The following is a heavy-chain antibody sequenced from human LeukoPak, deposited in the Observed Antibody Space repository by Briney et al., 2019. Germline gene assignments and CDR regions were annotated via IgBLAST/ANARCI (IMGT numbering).Heavy chain of an antibody. CDR3: ATYRTGYYYFDY. CDR1: GFTFSNAW. V-gene: IGHV3-15*01. Sequence: PGGSLRLSCAASGFTFSNAWMSWVRQAPGKGLEWVGRIKSKTDGGTTEYAAPVKGRFTISRDDSKNTLYLQMNSLEIEDTAVYYCATYRTGYYYFDYWGPGTLVTVSS. J-gene: IGHJ4*02. CDR2: IKSKTDGGTT. D-gene: IGHD3-9*01.